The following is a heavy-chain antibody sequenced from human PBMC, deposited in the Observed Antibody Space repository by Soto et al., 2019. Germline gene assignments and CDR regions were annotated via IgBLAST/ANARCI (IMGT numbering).Heavy chain of an antibody. CDR2: IYYSGSP. Sequence: QVQLQESGPGLVKPSETLSLTCTVSGGSISSYYWSWIRQSPGKGLEWIGYIYYSGSPKYNPSLTSRVTISVDTSEDLVSRKLSSVTAADRAVYYCARGRGDTAMAWYYWGQGTLVTVSS. CDR1: GGSISSYY. J-gene: IGHJ4*02. V-gene: IGHV4-59*01. D-gene: IGHD5-18*01. CDR3: ARGRGDTAMAWYY.